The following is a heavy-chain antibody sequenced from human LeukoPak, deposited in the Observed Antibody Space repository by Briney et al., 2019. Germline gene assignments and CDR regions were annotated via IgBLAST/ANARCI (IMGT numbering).Heavy chain of an antibody. V-gene: IGHV4-59*01. Sequence: PSETLSLTCTVSGGSISSYYWSWIRQPPGKGLEWIGYIYYSGSTNYNPSLKSRVTISVDTSKNQFSLKLSSVTAAGTAVYYCAKSARYSSSWYAYYYYYMDVWGKGTTVTVSS. CDR2: IYYSGST. CDR1: GGSISSYY. CDR3: AKSARYSSSWYAYYYYYMDV. J-gene: IGHJ6*03. D-gene: IGHD6-13*01.